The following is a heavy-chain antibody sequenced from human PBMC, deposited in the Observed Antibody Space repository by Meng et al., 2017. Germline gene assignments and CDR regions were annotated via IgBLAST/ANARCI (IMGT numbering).Heavy chain of an antibody. D-gene: IGHD6-19*01. CDR2: ISYDGSNK. CDR1: GFTFSSYA. CDR3: ARIRIAVAGTMYFEAIFFGY. Sequence: GESLKISCAASGFTFSSYAMHWVRQAPGKGLEWVAVISYDGSNKYYADSVKGRFTISRDNSKNTLYLQMNSLRAEDTAVYYCARIRIAVAGTMYFEAIFFGYWGQGTLVTVSS. J-gene: IGHJ4*02. V-gene: IGHV3-30*01.